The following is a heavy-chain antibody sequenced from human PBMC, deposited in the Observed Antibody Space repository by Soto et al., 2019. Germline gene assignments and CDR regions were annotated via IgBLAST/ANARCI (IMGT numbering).Heavy chain of an antibody. D-gene: IGHD2-15*01. V-gene: IGHV1-18*01. Sequence: QVQLVQSGAEVKKPGASVKVSCKASGYTFTSYGISWVRQAPGQGLEWMGWISAYNGNTNYAQKLQGRVTMTTDTSTSTAYMELRSLRSDDTAVYYCARYYDYCSGGSCYYRGLYGMDVWGQGTTVTVSS. CDR2: ISAYNGNT. J-gene: IGHJ6*02. CDR1: GYTFTSYG. CDR3: ARYYDYCSGGSCYYRGLYGMDV.